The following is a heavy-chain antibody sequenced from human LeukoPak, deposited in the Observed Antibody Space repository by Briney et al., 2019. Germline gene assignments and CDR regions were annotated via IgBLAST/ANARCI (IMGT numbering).Heavy chain of an antibody. CDR2: IYSGGST. J-gene: IGHJ4*02. CDR3: ARDKGWPPESFDY. D-gene: IGHD5-24*01. V-gene: IGHV3-53*01. Sequence: GGSLRLSCAASGFTFSSYAMSRVRQAPGKGLEWVSVIYSGGSTYYADSVKGRFTISRDNSKNTLYLQMNSLRAEDTAVYYCARDKGWPPESFDYWGQXTLVTVSS. CDR1: GFTFSSYA.